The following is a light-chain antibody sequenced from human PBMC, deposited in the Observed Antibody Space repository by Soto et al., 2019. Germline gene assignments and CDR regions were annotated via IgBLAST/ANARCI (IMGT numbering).Light chain of an antibody. CDR2: DVF. J-gene: IGLJ1*01. CDR1: SSDVGYYNY. Sequence: QSVLTQSRSVSGSPGQSVTISCTGTSSDVGYYNYVSWYQRHPGKAPKLMIYDVFKRPSGVPDRFSGSKSGNTASLTISGLQAEDEGDYYCCSYAGSYNIYLFXTGTKVTVL. V-gene: IGLV2-11*01. CDR3: CSYAGSYNIYL.